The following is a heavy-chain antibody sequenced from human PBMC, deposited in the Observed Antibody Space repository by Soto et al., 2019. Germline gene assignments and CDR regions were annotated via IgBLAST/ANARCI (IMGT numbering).Heavy chain of an antibody. D-gene: IGHD4-17*01. CDR2: ISYDGSDK. J-gene: IGHJ6*02. Sequence: GGSLRLSCAASGFTFSSYAMHWVRQAPGKGLEWVAVISYDGSDKYYADSVKGRFTISRDNSKNTLYLQMNSLRAEDTAVYYCAREGTVTSIRYYYYGMDVWGQGTTVTVSS. CDR3: AREGTVTSIRYYYYGMDV. CDR1: GFTFSSYA. V-gene: IGHV3-30-3*01.